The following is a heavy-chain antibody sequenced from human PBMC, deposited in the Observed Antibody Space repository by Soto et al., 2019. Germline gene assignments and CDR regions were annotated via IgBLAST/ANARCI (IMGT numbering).Heavy chain of an antibody. V-gene: IGHV3-23*01. CDR3: AKDYCSGGRCWAFDY. Sequence: GGSLRLSCAASGFTFSSYAMSWVRQAPGKGLEWVSAISGSGGSTYYADSVKGRFTISRDNSKNTLYLQMNSLRAEDTAVYYCAKDYCSGGRCWAFDYWGQGTLVTVSS. CDR2: ISGSGGST. J-gene: IGHJ4*02. D-gene: IGHD2-15*01. CDR1: GFTFSSYA.